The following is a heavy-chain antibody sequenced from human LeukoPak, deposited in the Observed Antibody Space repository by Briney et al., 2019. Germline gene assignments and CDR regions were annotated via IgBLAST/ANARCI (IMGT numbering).Heavy chain of an antibody. D-gene: IGHD6-13*01. Sequence: SVKVSCKASGFTFTSSAVQWVRQARGQRLEWIGWIVVGSGNTNYAQKFQERVTITRDMSTSTAYMELSSLRSEDTAVYYCTAAQRPGIAAAGSPPLDYWGQGTLVTVSS. V-gene: IGHV1-58*01. CDR3: TAAQRPGIAAAGSPPLDY. J-gene: IGHJ4*02. CDR2: IVVGSGNT. CDR1: GFTFTSSA.